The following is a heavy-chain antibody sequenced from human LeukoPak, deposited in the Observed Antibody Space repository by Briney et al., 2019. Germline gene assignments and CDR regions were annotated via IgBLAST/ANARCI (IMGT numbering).Heavy chain of an antibody. V-gene: IGHV1-18*01. J-gene: IGHJ1*01. CDR1: GYTFTSYG. CDR3: ATDYFDSSGYYYYLFPH. CDR2: ISGYNGNT. D-gene: IGHD3-22*01. Sequence: ASVKVSCKASGYTFTSYGISWVRQAPGQGLEWMGWISGYNGNTNYAQKLQGRVTMTTDTSTSTAYMELRSLTSDDTAVYFCATDYFDSSGYYYYLFPHWGQGTLVTVSS.